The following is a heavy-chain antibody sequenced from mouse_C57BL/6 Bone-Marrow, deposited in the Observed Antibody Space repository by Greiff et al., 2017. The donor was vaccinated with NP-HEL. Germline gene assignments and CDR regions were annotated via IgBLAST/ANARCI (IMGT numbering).Heavy chain of an antibody. CDR2: INPGSSGT. J-gene: IGHJ2*01. CDR3: ARGGRGLDY. V-gene: IGHV1-54*01. CDR1: GYAFTNYL. Sequence: QVQLQQSGAELVRPGTSVKVSCKASGYAFTNYLIAWVKQRPGQGLEWIGEINPGSSGTNYNEKFKGKATLTADKSSSTAYMQLSSLTSEDSAVDDCARGGRGLDYWGQGTTLTVSS. D-gene: IGHD3-3*01.